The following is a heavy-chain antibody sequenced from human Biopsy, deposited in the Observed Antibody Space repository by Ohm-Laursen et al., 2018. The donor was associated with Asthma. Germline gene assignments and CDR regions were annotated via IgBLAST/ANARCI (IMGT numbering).Heavy chain of an antibody. J-gene: IGHJ5*02. Sequence: TQTLTLTCSFSGFSLRTPGVGVGWIRQSPGKALEWLALIYWDDYNLFRPSLKRRLTITKDPSKNQVVLTMTKMDPVDSGTYYWAPSHDSGIDDPSPSWFDPWGQGTLVTVSS. CDR2: IYWDDYN. CDR3: APSHDSGIDDPSPSWFDP. CDR1: GFSLRTPGVG. D-gene: IGHD1-1*01. V-gene: IGHV2-5*02.